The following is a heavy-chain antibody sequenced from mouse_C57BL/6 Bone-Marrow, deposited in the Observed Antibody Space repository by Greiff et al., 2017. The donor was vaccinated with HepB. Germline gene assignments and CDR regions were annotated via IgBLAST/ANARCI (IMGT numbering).Heavy chain of an antibody. Sequence: QVQLQQPGAELVMPGASVKLSCKASGYTFTSYWMHWVKQRPGQGLEWIGEIDPSDSYTNYNQKFKGKSTLTVDKSSSTAYMQLSSLTSEDSAVYYCAREGYYYGSSPLLDWGQVTLVTVSA. CDR3: AREGYYYGSSPLLD. V-gene: IGHV1-69*01. J-gene: IGHJ3*01. CDR2: IDPSDSYT. CDR1: GYTFTSYW. D-gene: IGHD1-1*01.